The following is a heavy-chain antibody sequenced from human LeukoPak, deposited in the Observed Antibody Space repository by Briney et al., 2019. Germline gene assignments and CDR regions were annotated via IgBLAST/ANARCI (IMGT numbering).Heavy chain of an antibody. D-gene: IGHD2-2*01. V-gene: IGHV1-18*04. CDR2: ISAYKGNT. J-gene: IGHJ6*02. Sequence: GASVKVSCKTSGYTFTRYYMHWVRQAPGQGLEWMGWISAYKGNTNYAQKLQGRVTMTTDTSTSTAYMELRSLRSDDTAVYYCARVGGYCSSTSCYTNYYYYYAMDVWGQGTTVTVSS. CDR3: ARVGGYCSSTSCYTNYYYYYAMDV. CDR1: GYTFTRYY.